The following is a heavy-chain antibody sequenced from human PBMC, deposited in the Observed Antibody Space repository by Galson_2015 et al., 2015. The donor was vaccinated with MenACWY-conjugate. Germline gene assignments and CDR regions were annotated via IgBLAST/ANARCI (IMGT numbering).Heavy chain of an antibody. V-gene: IGHV3-21*05. CDR2: ISSSSSFK. J-gene: IGHJ5*02. Sequence: SLRLSCAASGFTLSSYSMNWVRQAPGKGLEWVSYISSSSSFKYYADSVKGRFTISRDNAKNSLYFQMNSLRAEDTAVHYCATARVSTMPQPRSWGQGTLGTVSS. CDR1: GFTLSSYS. D-gene: IGHD5/OR15-5a*01. CDR3: ATARVSTMPQPRS.